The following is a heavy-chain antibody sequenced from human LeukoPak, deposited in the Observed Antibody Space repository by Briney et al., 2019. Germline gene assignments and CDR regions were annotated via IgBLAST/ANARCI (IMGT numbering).Heavy chain of an antibody. D-gene: IGHD3-3*01. CDR3: ARGGPSDFWSGTACDY. V-gene: IGHV1-2*02. CDR1: GYTFTGYY. CDR2: INPNSGGT. J-gene: IGHJ4*02. Sequence: GASVKVSCKASGYTFTGYYMHWVRQAPGQGLEWMGWINPNSGGTNYAQKFQGRVTMTRDTSISTAYMELSRLRSDDTAVYYCARGGPSDFWSGTACDYWGQGTPVTVSS.